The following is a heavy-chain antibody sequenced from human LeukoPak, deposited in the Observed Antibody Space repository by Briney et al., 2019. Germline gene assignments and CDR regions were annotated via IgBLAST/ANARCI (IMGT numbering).Heavy chain of an antibody. CDR3: ARDGGDGYKANWFDT. J-gene: IGHJ5*02. D-gene: IGHD5-24*01. Sequence: NPSETLSLTCTVSGGSISIYYWSWIRQPAGKGLEWIGRIYTSGSTNYNPSLKSRVTISVDTSKNQFSLKLRFVTAADTAVYYCARDGGDGYKANWFDTWGQGTLVTVSS. CDR1: GGSISIYY. V-gene: IGHV4-4*07. CDR2: IYTSGST.